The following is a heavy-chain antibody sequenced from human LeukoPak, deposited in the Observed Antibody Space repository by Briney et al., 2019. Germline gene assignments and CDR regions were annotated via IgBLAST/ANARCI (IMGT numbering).Heavy chain of an antibody. CDR1: GYTFTTYY. J-gene: IGHJ4*02. D-gene: IGHD3-3*01. Sequence: VASVKVSCKASGYTFTTYYMHWVRQAPGQGLEWMGRINPNSGGTNYAQKFQGRVTMTRDTSISTAYMELSRLRSDDTAVYYCARAYYDFWSDFDYWGQGTLVTVSS. V-gene: IGHV1-2*06. CDR3: ARAYYDFWSDFDY. CDR2: INPNSGGT.